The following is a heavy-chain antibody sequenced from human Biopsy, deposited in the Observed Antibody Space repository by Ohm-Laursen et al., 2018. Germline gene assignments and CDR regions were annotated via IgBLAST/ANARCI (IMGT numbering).Heavy chain of an antibody. Sequence: SDTLSLTCTVPGGSINSSYWSWIRQAPGKGLEWIGFISNSGNTNYNPSLKSRVTISADTSKNQFSLKLGSVTVADTAVFYCARRGSGGRSFDYWGQGSLVTVSS. J-gene: IGHJ4*02. D-gene: IGHD2-15*01. CDR2: ISNSGNT. V-gene: IGHV4-59*08. CDR3: ARRGSGGRSFDY. CDR1: GGSINSSY.